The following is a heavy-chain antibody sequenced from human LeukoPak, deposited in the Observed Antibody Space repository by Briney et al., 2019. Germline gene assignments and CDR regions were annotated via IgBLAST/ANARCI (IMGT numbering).Heavy chain of an antibody. Sequence: GQPLKISCKGSGYRFATYWIAWGRQMPGKGLEWMGIISPGDSDTRYSPSFQGQVTISADKSISTAFLQWSSLKASDTAMYYCARQQVAYYYYYGMDVWGKGTTVTVSS. CDR1: GYRFATYW. CDR3: ARQQVAYYYYYGMDV. V-gene: IGHV5-51*01. J-gene: IGHJ6*04. D-gene: IGHD2-15*01. CDR2: ISPGDSDT.